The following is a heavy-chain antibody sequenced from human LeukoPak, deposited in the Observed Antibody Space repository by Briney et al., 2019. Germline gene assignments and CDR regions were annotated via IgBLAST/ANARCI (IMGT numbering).Heavy chain of an antibody. J-gene: IGHJ4*02. CDR3: ARDRVTMVRGVNYYFDY. CDR2: IRQDGSEK. CDR1: GFTFSSYG. V-gene: IGHV3-7*05. D-gene: IGHD3-10*01. Sequence: PGGSLRLSCAASGFTFSSYGMSWVCQAPGQGLEWVANIRQDGSEKYYVDSVKRRFTISRDNAKNSLYLQMNSVRAEDTAVYYCARDRVTMVRGVNYYFDYWGQGGLVSVCS.